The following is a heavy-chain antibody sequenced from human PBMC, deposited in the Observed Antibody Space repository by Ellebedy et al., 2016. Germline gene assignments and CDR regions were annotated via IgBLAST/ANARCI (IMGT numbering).Heavy chain of an antibody. CDR3: AKGTMDYLHH. J-gene: IGHJ4*02. CDR1: GFTFNDYA. CDR2: ISWDSAVI. D-gene: IGHD3-10*01. Sequence: GGSLRLXXAGSGFTFNDYALHWVRQAPGKGLEWVSGISWDSAVIGYGGSVKGRFTISKDSAKNYLYLQMNSLRVEDTALYFCAKGTMDYLHHWGQGTLVTVSS. V-gene: IGHV3-9*01.